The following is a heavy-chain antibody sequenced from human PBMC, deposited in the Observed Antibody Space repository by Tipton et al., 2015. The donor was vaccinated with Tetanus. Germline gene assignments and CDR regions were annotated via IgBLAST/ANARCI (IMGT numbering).Heavy chain of an antibody. CDR1: GDSVSSKNAA. CDR2: TYFRSKWYN. J-gene: IGHJ4*02. Sequence: GLVKPSQTLSLTCAISGDSVSSKNAAWNWIRQYPSRGLEWLGRTYFRSKWYNGYAISVKSRISINTDASKNQFSLHLNFVTPEDTAVYFCVRSVGHLGSWGQGTLVTFSS. D-gene: IGHD1-26*01. CDR3: VRSVGHLGS. V-gene: IGHV6-1*01.